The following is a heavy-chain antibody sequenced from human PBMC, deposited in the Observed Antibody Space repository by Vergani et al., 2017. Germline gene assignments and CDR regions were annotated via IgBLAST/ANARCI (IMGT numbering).Heavy chain of an antibody. Sequence: QVQLVQSGAEVKKPGSSVKVSCKASGGTFSSYAISWVRQAPGQGLEWMGGIIPIFGTANYAQKFQGRVTITADESTSTAYMELSSLRSEDTAVYYCARGXCTNGVCYTGYYYYYMDVWGKGTTVTVSS. CDR3: ARGXCTNGVCYTGYYYYYMDV. CDR2: IIPIFGTA. J-gene: IGHJ6*03. V-gene: IGHV1-69*01. CDR1: GGTFSSYA. D-gene: IGHD2-8*01.